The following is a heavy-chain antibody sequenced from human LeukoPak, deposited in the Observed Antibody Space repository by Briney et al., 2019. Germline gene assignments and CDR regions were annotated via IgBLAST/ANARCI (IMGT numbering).Heavy chain of an antibody. CDR3: AKDRLGIAVAGTVY. D-gene: IGHD6-19*01. V-gene: IGHV3-23*01. CDR2: ISGSGGST. CDR1: GFTFSSSA. J-gene: IGHJ4*02. Sequence: GGSLRLSCAASGFTFSSSAMTWVRQAPGKGLEWVSSISGSGGSTYYADSVKGRFTISRDNSKNTLYLQMNSLRAEDTAVYYCAKDRLGIAVAGTVYWGQGTLVTVSS.